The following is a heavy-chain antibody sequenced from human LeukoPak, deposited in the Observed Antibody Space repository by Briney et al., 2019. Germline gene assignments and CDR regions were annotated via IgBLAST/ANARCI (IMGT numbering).Heavy chain of an antibody. CDR2: IYSNGIT. CDR3: ARDQGGYSSGLSFDN. D-gene: IGHD6-19*01. J-gene: IGHJ4*02. CDR1: VGSISNYY. Sequence: SETLSLTCTVYVGSISNYYWNWIRQPVGKGLEWIGRIYSNGITSHNPSLKGRVTLSVDTSKNQISLKLSSVTAADTAVYFCARDQGGYSSGLSFDNWGQGTLVTVSS. V-gene: IGHV4-4*07.